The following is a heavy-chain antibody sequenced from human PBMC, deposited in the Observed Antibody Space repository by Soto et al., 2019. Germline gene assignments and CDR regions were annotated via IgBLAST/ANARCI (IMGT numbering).Heavy chain of an antibody. Sequence: LRLSCAASGFTFSSYAMHWVRQAPGKGLEWVAVISYDGSNKYYADSVKGRFTISRDNSKNTLYLQMNSLRAEDTAVYYCARERSGSYFYYYGMDVWGQGTTVTVSS. CDR3: ARERSGSYFYYYGMDV. D-gene: IGHD1-26*01. CDR1: GFTFSSYA. V-gene: IGHV3-30-3*01. CDR2: ISYDGSNK. J-gene: IGHJ6*02.